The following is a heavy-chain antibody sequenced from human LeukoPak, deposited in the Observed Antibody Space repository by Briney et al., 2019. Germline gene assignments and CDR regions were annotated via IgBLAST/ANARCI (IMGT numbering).Heavy chain of an antibody. V-gene: IGHV1-2*02. J-gene: IGHJ6*02. CDR1: GYTFTGYY. Sequence: ASVKVSCKASGYTFTGYYMHWVRQAPGQGLEWMGWINPNSGGTNYAQKFQGRVTMTRDTSISTAYMELSRLRSDDTAVYYCATFYYGSGSYYWSSGYYGMDVWGQGTTVTVSS. D-gene: IGHD3-10*01. CDR2: INPNSGGT. CDR3: ATFYYGSGSYYWSSGYYGMDV.